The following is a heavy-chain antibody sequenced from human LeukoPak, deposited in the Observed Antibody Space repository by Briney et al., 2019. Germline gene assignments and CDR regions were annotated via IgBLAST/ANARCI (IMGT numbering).Heavy chain of an antibody. CDR3: ARVLLMSTVTIIYYYYGMDV. J-gene: IGHJ6*04. CDR2: ISSSSSYI. CDR1: GFTFSSYS. Sequence: GGSLRLSCAASGFTFSSYSMNWVRQAPGKGLEWVSSISSSSSYIYYADSVKGRFTISRDNAKNSLYLQMNSLRAEDTAAYYCARVLLMSTVTIIYYYYGMDVWGKGTTVTVSS. V-gene: IGHV3-21*01. D-gene: IGHD4-17*01.